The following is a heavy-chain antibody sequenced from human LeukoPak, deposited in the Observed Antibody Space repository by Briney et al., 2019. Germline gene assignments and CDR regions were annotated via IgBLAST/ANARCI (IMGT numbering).Heavy chain of an antibody. J-gene: IGHJ5*02. D-gene: IGHD3-10*01. CDR3: ARERSMVRGVSWFDP. CDR2: IYYSGST. Sequence: SETLSLTCTVSGGSISNYYWSWIRQPPGKGLEWIGYIYYSGSTNYNPSLKSRVTISVDTSKNQFSLKLSSVTAADTAVYYCARERSMVRGVSWFDPWGQGTLATVSS. V-gene: IGHV4-59*01. CDR1: GGSISNYY.